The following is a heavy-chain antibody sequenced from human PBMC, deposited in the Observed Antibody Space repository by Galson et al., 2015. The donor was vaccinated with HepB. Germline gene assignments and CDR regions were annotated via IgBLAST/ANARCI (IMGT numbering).Heavy chain of an antibody. V-gene: IGHV1-69*06. Sequence: SVKVSCKASGGTFSSYAISWVRQAPGQGLEWMGGIIPIFGTANYAQKFQGRVTITADKSTSTAYMELSSLRSEDTAVYYCARTRWEVGELLPHAFDIWGQGTMVTVSS. CDR3: ARTRWEVGELLPHAFDI. CDR1: GGTFSSYA. J-gene: IGHJ3*02. CDR2: IIPIFGTA. D-gene: IGHD1-26*01.